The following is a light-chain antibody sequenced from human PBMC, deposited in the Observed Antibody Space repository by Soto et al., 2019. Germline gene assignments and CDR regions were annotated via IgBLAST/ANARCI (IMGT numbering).Light chain of an antibody. CDR1: QGVTSAF. Sequence: EIVLTQSPGTLSLSPGERATLSCRAGQGVTSAFLAWYQQTPGQAPRLLIHSASSRAAGIPDRFSGSGSGTYFTLIISRLEPEDFAVYYCQQHGSSPPTFGQGTKVEIK. V-gene: IGKV3-20*01. J-gene: IGKJ2*01. CDR2: SAS. CDR3: QQHGSSPPT.